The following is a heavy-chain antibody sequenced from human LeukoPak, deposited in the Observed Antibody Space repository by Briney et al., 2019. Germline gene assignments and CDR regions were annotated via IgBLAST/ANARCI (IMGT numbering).Heavy chain of an antibody. J-gene: IGHJ4*02. CDR2: ISYDGSNK. V-gene: IGHV3-30*04. CDR3: ARGRGGTTTPYYFDS. D-gene: IGHD1-26*01. CDR1: GFKFSSHA. Sequence: GGSLRLSCAASGFKFSSHAMHSVRQAPGKGLEWVAVISYDGSNKYDADSVKGRFTISRDNSKNTLYLEMKSLRAEDTAVYYCARGRGGTTTPYYFDSWGQGALVTVSS.